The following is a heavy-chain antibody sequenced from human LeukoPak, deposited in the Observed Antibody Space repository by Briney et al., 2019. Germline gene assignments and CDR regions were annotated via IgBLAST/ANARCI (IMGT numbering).Heavy chain of an antibody. CDR1: GYTFTAYY. J-gene: IGHJ6*03. V-gene: IGHV1-2*02. Sequence: ASVKVSCKASGYTFTAYYMHWVRQAPGQGPEWMGWINPNNGGTNYAQKFQGRFTMTRDTSTGTAYMELSRLRSDDTAVYYCAADRLSRADYMDFWGKGTTVTVSS. D-gene: IGHD6-6*01. CDR2: INPNNGGT. CDR3: AADRLSRADYMDF.